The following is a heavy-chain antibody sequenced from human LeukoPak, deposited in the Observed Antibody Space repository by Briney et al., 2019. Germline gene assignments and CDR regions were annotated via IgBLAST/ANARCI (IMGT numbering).Heavy chain of an antibody. J-gene: IGHJ3*02. CDR3: ARGANLDAFDI. D-gene: IGHD4/OR15-4a*01. Sequence: GGSLRLSCAASGFTFSSYSMNWVRQAPGKGLEWVSSISGSSSYIYYADSVKGRFTISRDNAKNSLYLQMNSLRAGDTAVYYCARGANLDAFDIWGQGTMVTVSS. V-gene: IGHV3-21*01. CDR2: ISGSSSYI. CDR1: GFTFSSYS.